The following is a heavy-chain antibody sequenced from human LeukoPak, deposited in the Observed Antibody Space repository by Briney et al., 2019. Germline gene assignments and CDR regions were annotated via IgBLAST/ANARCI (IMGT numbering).Heavy chain of an antibody. D-gene: IGHD6-19*01. V-gene: IGHV3-21*01. Sequence: PGGSLRLSCAASGFTFSSYSMNWVRQAPGKGLEWVSSISSSSSYIYYADSVKGRFTISRDNSKNTLYLQMNSLRAEDTAVYYCARERVRWLVKSSYYYYGMDVWGQGTTVTVSS. CDR3: ARERVRWLVKSSYYYYGMDV. CDR1: GFTFSSYS. J-gene: IGHJ6*02. CDR2: ISSSSSYI.